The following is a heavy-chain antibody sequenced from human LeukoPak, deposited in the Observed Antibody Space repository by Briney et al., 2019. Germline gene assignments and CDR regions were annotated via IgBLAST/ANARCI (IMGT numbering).Heavy chain of an antibody. CDR3: ARTRINYDILTGYYLTSYYFDY. J-gene: IGHJ4*02. CDR2: IYYSGST. Sequence: SETLSLTCTVSGGSISSHYWSRIRQPPGKGLEWIGYIYYSGSTNYNPSLKSRVTISVDTSKNQFSLKLSSVTAADTAVYYCARTRINYDILTGYYLTSYYFDYWGQGTLVTVSS. CDR1: GGSISSHY. D-gene: IGHD3-9*01. V-gene: IGHV4-59*11.